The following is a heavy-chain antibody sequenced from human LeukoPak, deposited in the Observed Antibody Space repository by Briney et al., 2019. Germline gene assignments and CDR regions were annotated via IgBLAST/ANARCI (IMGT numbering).Heavy chain of an antibody. V-gene: IGHV4-34*01. Sequence: SETLSLTCAVSGGSFSGYYWSWIRQPPGKGLEWIGEINHSGSTNYNPSPKSRVTISVDTSKNQFSLKLSSVTAADTAVYYCASRGYDPDLDYYYYRDVWGKGTTVTVSS. CDR3: ASRGYDPDLDYYYYRDV. D-gene: IGHD5-12*01. CDR2: INHSGST. J-gene: IGHJ6*03. CDR1: GGSFSGYY.